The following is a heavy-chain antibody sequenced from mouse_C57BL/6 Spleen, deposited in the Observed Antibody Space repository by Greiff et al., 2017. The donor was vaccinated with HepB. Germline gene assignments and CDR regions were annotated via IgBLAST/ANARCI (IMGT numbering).Heavy chain of an antibody. V-gene: IGHV2-5*01. CDR1: GFSFTSYG. J-gene: IGHJ4*01. CDR2: IWSGGST. Sequence: VQLQESGPGLVQPSQCLSITCTASGFSFTSYGVHWVRQSPGKGLEWLGVIWSGGSTDYNAAFMSRLSITKDNSKSQVFFKMNRLQADDTAIYSCATPVVASDAMDYWGQGTSVTVSS. CDR3: ATPVVASDAMDY. D-gene: IGHD1-1*01.